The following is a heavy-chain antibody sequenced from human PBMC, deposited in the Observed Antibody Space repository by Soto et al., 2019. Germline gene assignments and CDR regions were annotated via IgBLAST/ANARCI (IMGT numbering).Heavy chain of an antibody. Sequence: PSETLSLTCTVSGTSITSNNYYWGWIRQPPGKGLEWIASMYYSGNTYYNPSLKSRVTISVDRSKNQFSLKLSSVTAADTAVYYCVRDPSRGNEWARYVDLWGSGTLVT. CDR3: VRDPSRGNEWARYVDL. V-gene: IGHV4-39*07. J-gene: IGHJ2*01. CDR2: MYYSGNT. CDR1: GTSITSNNYY. D-gene: IGHD1-1*01.